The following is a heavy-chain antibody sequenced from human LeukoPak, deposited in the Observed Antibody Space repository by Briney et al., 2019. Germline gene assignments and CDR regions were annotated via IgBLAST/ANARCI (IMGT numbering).Heavy chain of an antibody. CDR3: ARARRISGSYYFFFGRDLPGHMDV. D-gene: IGHD1-26*01. J-gene: IGHJ6*03. CDR2: INQDGSEK. Sequence: PGGSLRLSCAASEFTFSNYWMNWVRQAPGKGLEWVANINQDGSEKYYVDSVKGRFTISRDNAKNSLYLQMNSLRAEDTAVYYCARARRISGSYYFFFGRDLPGHMDVWGKGTTVTISS. CDR1: EFTFSNYW. V-gene: IGHV3-7*01.